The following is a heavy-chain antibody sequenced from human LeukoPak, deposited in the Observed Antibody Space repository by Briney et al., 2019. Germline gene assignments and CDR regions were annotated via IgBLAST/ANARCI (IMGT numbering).Heavy chain of an antibody. CDR3: ARGRYCSSTSCSFNYYYYMDV. D-gene: IGHD2-2*01. J-gene: IGHJ6*03. CDR1: GGTFSSYA. CDR2: IIPIFGTA. Sequence: SVKVSCKASGGTFSSYAISWARQAPGQGLEWMGGIIPIFGTANYAQKFQGRVTITTDESTSTAYMELSSLRSEDTAVYYCARGRYCSSTSCSFNYYYYMDVWGKGTTGTASS. V-gene: IGHV1-69*05.